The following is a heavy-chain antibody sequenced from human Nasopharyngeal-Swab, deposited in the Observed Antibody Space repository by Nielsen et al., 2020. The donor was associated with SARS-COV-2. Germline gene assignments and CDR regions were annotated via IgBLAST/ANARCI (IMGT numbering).Heavy chain of an antibody. CDR2: LKSKGDGGTT. CDR1: GFTFSNAW. CDR3: TTWNRTTVTSIRYYAMDV. V-gene: IGHV3-15*01. D-gene: IGHD4-17*01. J-gene: IGHJ6*02. Sequence: GESMKISCAASGFTFSNAWMSWARQSPGKGLEWVGRLKSKGDGGTTDYAAPVKGRFTISRDDSKNTLYLQLNSLKTEDTAVYYCTTWNRTTVTSIRYYAMDVWGQGTTVTVSS.